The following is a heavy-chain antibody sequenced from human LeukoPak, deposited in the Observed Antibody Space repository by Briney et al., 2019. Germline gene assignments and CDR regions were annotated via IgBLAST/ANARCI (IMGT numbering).Heavy chain of an antibody. CDR2: INWRGDFI. D-gene: IGHD3-16*01. Sequence: PGGSLRLSCAVSGFTFGDYAIHWVRQAPGKGLEWVCCINWRGDFISYADSVSDRFIISRDNPRPSVYLQMSSLGPEDMAFYYCAKDLARPTSPHVYALDSWGQGTVVTVSS. J-gene: IGHJ3*01. CDR3: AKDLARPTSPHVYALDS. V-gene: IGHV3-9*03. CDR1: GFTFGDYA.